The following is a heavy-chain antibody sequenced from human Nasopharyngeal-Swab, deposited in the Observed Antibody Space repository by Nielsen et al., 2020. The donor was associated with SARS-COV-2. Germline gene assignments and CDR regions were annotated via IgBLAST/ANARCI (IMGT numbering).Heavy chain of an antibody. CDR2: IYTSGTT. CDR3: ARNPMDYYDFWSGYYYNWFDP. D-gene: IGHD3-3*01. Sequence: SETLSLTCTVSGGSISSYYWSWIRQPAGKGLEWIWRIYTSGTTNYNPSLKSRVTMSVDTSKNQFSLKLSPVTATGTAVYYCARNPMDYYDFWSGYYYNWFDPWGQGTLVTVSS. V-gene: IGHV4-4*07. J-gene: IGHJ5*02. CDR1: GGSISSYY.